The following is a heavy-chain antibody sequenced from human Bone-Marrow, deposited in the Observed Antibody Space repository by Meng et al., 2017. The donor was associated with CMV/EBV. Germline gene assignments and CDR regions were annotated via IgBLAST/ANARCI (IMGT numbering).Heavy chain of an antibody. CDR2: SNAVNGYT. V-gene: IGHV1-3*02. Sequence: ASVKVSCKASGYTFTKSTMHWVRQAPGQRLEWMGCSNAVNGYTTYLQEFQDRVTITRDTSASTAYMELSSLRSDDTAVYYCARVGDAFDIWGQGTMVTVSS. J-gene: IGHJ3*02. CDR1: GYTFTKST. CDR3: ARVGDAFDI.